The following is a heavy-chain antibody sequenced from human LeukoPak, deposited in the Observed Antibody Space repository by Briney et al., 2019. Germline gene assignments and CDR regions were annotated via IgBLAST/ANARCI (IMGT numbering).Heavy chain of an antibody. CDR3: AKGRYCSSVSCYSAWYFDY. D-gene: IGHD2-15*01. CDR1: RFTLSSFA. Sequence: GGSLRLSCAPSRFTLSSFAMSCVRHAPGKGLEWVSAISRNGDNTYYADSVEVRFTISRDNSKDTLYLQLNSLGAEDTAVYYCAKGRYCSSVSCYSAWYFDYWGQEALVTVSS. V-gene: IGHV3-23*01. J-gene: IGHJ4*02. CDR2: ISRNGDNT.